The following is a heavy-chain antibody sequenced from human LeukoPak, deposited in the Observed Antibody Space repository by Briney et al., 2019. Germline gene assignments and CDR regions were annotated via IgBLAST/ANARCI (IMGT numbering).Heavy chain of an antibody. J-gene: IGHJ2*01. CDR2: IWYDGSNK. D-gene: IGHD7-27*01. V-gene: IGHV3-33*01. Sequence: GGSLRLSCAASGFTFSSYGMHWVRQAPGKGLEWVAVIWYDGSNKYYADSVKGRFTISRDNSKNTLYPQMNSLRAEDTAVYYCARGGLGIRSWYFDLWGRGTLVTVSS. CDR1: GFTFSSYG. CDR3: ARGGLGIRSWYFDL.